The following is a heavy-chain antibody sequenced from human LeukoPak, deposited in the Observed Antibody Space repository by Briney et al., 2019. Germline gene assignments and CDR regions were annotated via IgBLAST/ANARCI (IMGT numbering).Heavy chain of an antibody. D-gene: IGHD3-16*02. Sequence: SETLSLTCTVSGGSISSGSYYWSWIRQPGGKGLEWIGRIYTSRSTNYNPSLKSRITIAVVTSKNQFSLKLSSVTAADTAVYYCARDSRDYVWGSYRPDAFDIWGQGTMVTVSS. V-gene: IGHV4-61*02. CDR2: IYTSRST. CDR1: GGSISSGSYY. J-gene: IGHJ3*02. CDR3: ARDSRDYVWGSYRPDAFDI.